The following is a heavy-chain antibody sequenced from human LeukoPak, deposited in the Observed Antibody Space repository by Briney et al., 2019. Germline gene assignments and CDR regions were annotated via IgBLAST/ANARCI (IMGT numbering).Heavy chain of an antibody. J-gene: IGHJ4*02. Sequence: GASVTVSCKASGYTFTIYGISWVRQAPGQGLEWMGWINADNGNTRDAQKLQGRVTITTDTSTTTAYIDLRSLRSDDTAVYYCARGRSDYYLDSWGQGTLVTVSS. D-gene: IGHD3-10*01. V-gene: IGHV1-18*01. CDR1: GYTFTIYG. CDR2: INADNGNT. CDR3: ARGRSDYYLDS.